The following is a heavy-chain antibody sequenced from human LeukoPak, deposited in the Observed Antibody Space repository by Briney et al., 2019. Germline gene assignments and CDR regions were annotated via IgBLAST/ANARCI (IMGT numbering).Heavy chain of an antibody. CDR1: GFTVSSNS. D-gene: IGHD3-22*01. CDR2: IYSDNT. Sequence: PGGSLRLSCTVSGFTVSSNSMSWVRQAPGKGLEWVSFIYSDNTHYSDSVKGRFTISRDNSKNTLYLQMNSLRAEDTAVYYCAKDLTYYYDSSGPKSAFDIWGQGTMVTVSS. V-gene: IGHV3-53*01. J-gene: IGHJ3*02. CDR3: AKDLTYYYDSSGPKSAFDI.